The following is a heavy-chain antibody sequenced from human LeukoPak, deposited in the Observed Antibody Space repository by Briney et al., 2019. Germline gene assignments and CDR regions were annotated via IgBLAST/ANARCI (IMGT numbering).Heavy chain of an antibody. Sequence: ASVKVSCKASGGTFSSYATSWVRQAPGQGLEWMGRIIPFLGIANYAQKFQGRVTITADKSTSTAYMELSSLRSEDTAVYYCARVGDSSSGSAAFDYWGQGTLVTVSS. CDR1: GGTFSSYA. D-gene: IGHD6-6*01. CDR2: IIPFLGIA. CDR3: ARVGDSSSGSAAFDY. V-gene: IGHV1-69*04. J-gene: IGHJ4*02.